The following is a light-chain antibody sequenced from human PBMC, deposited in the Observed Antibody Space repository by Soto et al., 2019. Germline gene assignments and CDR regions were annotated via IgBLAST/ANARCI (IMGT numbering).Light chain of an antibody. CDR1: QSFRGL. J-gene: IGKJ5*01. CDR3: QQRHMWPIT. CDR2: DAY. Sequence: EAMLTQSPVTLSLSPGERATISCRASQSFRGLLAWYQQKPGQAPRLLIYDAYNRATGIPPRFSGSGSGTDFTLTISSLEPEDSAVYYCQQRHMWPITFGQGTRLEI. V-gene: IGKV3-11*01.